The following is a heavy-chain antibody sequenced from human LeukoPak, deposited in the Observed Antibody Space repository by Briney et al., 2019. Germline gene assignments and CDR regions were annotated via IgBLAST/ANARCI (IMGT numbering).Heavy chain of an antibody. V-gene: IGHV4-59*12. D-gene: IGHD6-13*01. CDR3: AATTYIAAAGFY. CDR2: IYYSGST. J-gene: IGHJ4*02. CDR1: GGSISSYY. Sequence: ASETLSLTCTVSGGSISSYYGSWIRQPPGKGLEWIGYIYYSGSTNYNPSLKSRVTISVDTSKNQFSLKLSSVTAADTAVYYCAATTYIAAAGFYWGQGTLVTVSS.